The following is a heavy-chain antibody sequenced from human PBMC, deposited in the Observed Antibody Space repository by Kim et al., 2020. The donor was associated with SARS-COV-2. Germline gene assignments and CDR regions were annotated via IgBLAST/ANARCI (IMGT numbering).Heavy chain of an antibody. Sequence: YNPSLKSRVTISVDTSKNQFSLKLSSVTAADTAVYYCARRYFDWSTFDYWGQGTLVTVSS. D-gene: IGHD3-9*01. V-gene: IGHV4-39*01. CDR3: ARRYFDWSTFDY. J-gene: IGHJ4*02.